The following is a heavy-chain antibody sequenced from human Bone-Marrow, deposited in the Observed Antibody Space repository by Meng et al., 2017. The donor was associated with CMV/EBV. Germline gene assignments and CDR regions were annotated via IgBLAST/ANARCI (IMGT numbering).Heavy chain of an antibody. CDR1: GFTFSSYS. CDR2: ISSSSSYI. J-gene: IGHJ6*02. D-gene: IGHD6-6*01. CDR3: ARTPWAARPPGPYYGMDV. Sequence: GESLKISCAASGFTFSSYSMNWVRQAPGKGLEWVSSISSSSSYIYYADSVKGRFTISRDNAKNSLYLQMNSLRAEDTAVYYCARTPWAARPPGPYYGMDVWGQGTTVTV. V-gene: IGHV3-21*01.